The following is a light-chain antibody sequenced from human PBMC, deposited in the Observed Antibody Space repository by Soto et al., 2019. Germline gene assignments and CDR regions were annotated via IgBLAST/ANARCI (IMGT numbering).Light chain of an antibody. J-gene: IGLJ2*01. CDR3: QVWDSRSDHVV. CDR1: NIGSKS. CDR2: DDS. V-gene: IGLV3-21*02. Sequence: SYELTQPLSMSVAPGQTARIICEGNNIGSKSVHWYQQKPGQAPVLVVYDDSDRPSGIPERISGSNSGNTAALTISRVEAGDEADYYCQVWDSRSDHVVFGGGTKLTVL.